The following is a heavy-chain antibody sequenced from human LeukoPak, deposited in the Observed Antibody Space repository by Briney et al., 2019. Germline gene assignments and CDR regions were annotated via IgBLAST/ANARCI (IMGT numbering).Heavy chain of an antibody. Sequence: SVKVSCKASGGTFSSYAISWVRQAPGQGLEWMGGIIPIFGTANYAQKFQGRVTITADESTSTAYMELSSLRSEDTAVYYCARDGGAVRGDAFDIWGQGTMVTVSS. CDR3: ARDGGAVRGDAFDI. V-gene: IGHV1-69*13. D-gene: IGHD3-16*01. J-gene: IGHJ3*02. CDR2: IIPIFGTA. CDR1: GGTFSSYA.